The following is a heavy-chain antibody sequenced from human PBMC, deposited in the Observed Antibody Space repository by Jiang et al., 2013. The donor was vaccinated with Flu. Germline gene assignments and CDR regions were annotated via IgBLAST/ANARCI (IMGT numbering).Heavy chain of an antibody. J-gene: IGHJ4*02. V-gene: IGHV5-51*01. CDR3: ARLQGGAGTSSSATILY. D-gene: IGHD6-6*01. CDR1: GYSFTSYW. Sequence: GAEVKKPGESLKISCKGSGYSFTSYWIGWVRQMPGKGLEWMGIIYPGDSDTRYSPSFQGQVTISADKSIGTAYLRWSSLKASDTAMYFCARLQGGAGTSSSATILYWGQGALVTVSS. CDR2: IYPGDSDT.